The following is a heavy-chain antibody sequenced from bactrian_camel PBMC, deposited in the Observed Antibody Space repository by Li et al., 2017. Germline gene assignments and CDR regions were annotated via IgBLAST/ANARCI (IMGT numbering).Heavy chain of an antibody. V-gene: IGHV3S57*01. J-gene: IGHJ6*01. D-gene: IGHD1*01. CDR2: FCNDGTT. CDR1: SGYC. Sequence: HVQLVESGGGSVQAGGSLRLSCIYVSGYCMGWFRQAPGKEREVVAAFCNDGTTSYADSVKGRFTASLDNKKTTLSLQMNSLKPEDSGMYICAAGRRIGSMCLDVIRVGAEADFDYWGHGTQVTV. CDR3: AAGRRIGSMCLDVIRVGAEADFDY.